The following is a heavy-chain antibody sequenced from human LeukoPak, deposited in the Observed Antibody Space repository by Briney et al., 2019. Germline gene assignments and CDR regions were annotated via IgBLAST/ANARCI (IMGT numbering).Heavy chain of an antibody. CDR2: IFYSGIT. J-gene: IGHJ4*02. CDR1: GDSITSYF. D-gene: IGHD4-23*01. CDR3: ARVSRGNSVGGDY. Sequence: SETLSLTCTVSGDSITSYFWSWIRQPPGKGLEWVGYIFYSGITNYNPSLKSRVTISLDTSKNQFSLKLSSVTAADTAMYYCARVSRGNSVGGDYWGQGTLVTVSS. V-gene: IGHV4-59*01.